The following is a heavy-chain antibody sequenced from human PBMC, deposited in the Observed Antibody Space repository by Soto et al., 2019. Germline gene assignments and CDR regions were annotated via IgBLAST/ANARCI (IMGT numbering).Heavy chain of an antibody. Sequence: ESGGGVVQPGRSLRLSCAASGFNFRTYGIHWVRQAPGKGLEWVALISKDGSHSYYAHSVKGRFTTSRDNSQNKAFLQVNSLRADDTAVYFCARGTDYADLGNAEDFHPWGQGTLVTVSS. J-gene: IGHJ1*01. CDR1: GFNFRTYG. D-gene: IGHD4-17*01. V-gene: IGHV3-30*03. CDR3: ARGTDYADLGNAEDFHP. CDR2: ISKDGSHS.